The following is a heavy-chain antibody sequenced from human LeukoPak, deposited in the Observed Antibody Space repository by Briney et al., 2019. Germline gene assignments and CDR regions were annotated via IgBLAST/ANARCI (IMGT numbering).Heavy chain of an antibody. CDR3: ARDRGTTTAWFDP. CDR1: GGTFSSYA. D-gene: IGHD4-11*01. CDR2: IIPIFGTA. J-gene: IGHJ5*02. Sequence: ASVKVSCKASGGTFSSYAISWVRQAPGQGLEWMGGIIPIFGTANYAQKFQGRVTITADESTSTAYMELSSLRSEDTAVYYCARDRGTTTAWFDPWGQGTLVTASS. V-gene: IGHV1-69*13.